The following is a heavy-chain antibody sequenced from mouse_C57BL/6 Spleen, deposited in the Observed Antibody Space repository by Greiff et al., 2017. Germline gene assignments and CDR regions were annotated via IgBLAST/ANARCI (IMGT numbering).Heavy chain of an antibody. CDR2: IDPSDSYT. CDR1: GYTFTSYW. CDR3: ARRGRTFYAMDY. V-gene: IGHV1-50*01. Sequence: QVQLQQSGAELVKPGASVKLSCKASGYTFTSYWMQWVKQRPGQGLEWIGEIDPSDSYTNYNQKFKGKATLTVDTSSSTAYMQLSSLTSEDSAVYYCARRGRTFYAMDYWGQGTSVTVSS. J-gene: IGHJ4*01. D-gene: IGHD5-1*01.